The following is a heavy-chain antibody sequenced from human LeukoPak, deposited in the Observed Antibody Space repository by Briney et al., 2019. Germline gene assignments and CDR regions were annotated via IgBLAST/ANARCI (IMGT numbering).Heavy chain of an antibody. D-gene: IGHD4-17*01. CDR1: GFTFSSYS. CDR2: ISSSSSYI. CDR3: ARVDYVAPPSDY. Sequence: GGSLRLSCAASGFTFSSYSMNWVRQAPGKGLEWVSSISSSSSYIYYADSVKGRFTISRDNAKNSLYLQMNSLRAEDTAVYYCARVDYVAPPSDYWGQGTLVTVPS. J-gene: IGHJ4*02. V-gene: IGHV3-21*01.